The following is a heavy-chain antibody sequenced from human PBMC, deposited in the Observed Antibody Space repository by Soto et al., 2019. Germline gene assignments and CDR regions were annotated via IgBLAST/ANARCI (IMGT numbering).Heavy chain of an antibody. D-gene: IGHD3-22*01. CDR2: ISYDGSNK. CDR3: AKGDPDNYYDSSGYYVH. J-gene: IGHJ4*02. Sequence: QVQLVESGGGVVQPGRSLRLSCAASGFTFSSYGMHWVRQAPGKGLEWVAVISYDGSNKYYADSVKGRFTISRDNSKNTLYLQMNSLSAEDTAVYYCAKGDPDNYYDSSGYYVHWGQGTLVTVSS. V-gene: IGHV3-30*18. CDR1: GFTFSSYG.